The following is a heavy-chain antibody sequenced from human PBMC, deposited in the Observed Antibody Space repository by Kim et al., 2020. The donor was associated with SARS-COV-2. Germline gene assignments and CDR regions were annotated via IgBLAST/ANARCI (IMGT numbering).Heavy chain of an antibody. V-gene: IGHV3-48*02. D-gene: IGHD5-18*01. J-gene: IGHJ4*02. CDR3: ASARGYSFGFYFDS. Sequence: ADSGKGRFTISRDNAKNSVYLQMNSLRDEDTAVYYCASARGYSFGFYFDSWGQGTLVTVSS.